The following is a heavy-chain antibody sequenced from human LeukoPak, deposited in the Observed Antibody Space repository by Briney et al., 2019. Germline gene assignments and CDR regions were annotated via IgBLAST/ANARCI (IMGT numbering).Heavy chain of an antibody. CDR2: INHSGST. V-gene: IGHV4-34*01. CDR1: GGSFSGYY. J-gene: IGHJ6*03. CDR3: ASCSSTSGDTPPYYYYYMDV. Sequence: SETLSLTCAVYGGSFSGYYWSWIREPPGKGLEWIGEINHSGSTNYNPSLKSRVTISVDTSKNQFSLKLSSVTAADTAVYYCASCSSTSGDTPPYYYYYMDVWGKGTTVTVSS. D-gene: IGHD2-2*01.